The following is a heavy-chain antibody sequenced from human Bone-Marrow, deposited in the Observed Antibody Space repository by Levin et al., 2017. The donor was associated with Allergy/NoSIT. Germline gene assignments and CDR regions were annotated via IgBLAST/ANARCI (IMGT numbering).Heavy chain of an antibody. CDR3: ARDDSSGYYPH. Sequence: GESLKISCAASGFTFSSYGMHWVRQAPGKGLEWVAVIWYDGSNKYYADSVKGRFTISRDNSKNTLYLQMNSLRAEDTAVYYCARDDSSGYYPHWGQGTLVTVSS. D-gene: IGHD3-22*01. J-gene: IGHJ4*02. CDR1: GFTFSSYG. CDR2: IWYDGSNK. V-gene: IGHV3-33*01.